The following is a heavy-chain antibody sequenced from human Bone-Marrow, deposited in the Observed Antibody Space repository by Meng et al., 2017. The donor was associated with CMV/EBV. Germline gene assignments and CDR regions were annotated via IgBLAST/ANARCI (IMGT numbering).Heavy chain of an antibody. CDR1: GFTFSSYA. Sequence: GESLKISCAAFGFTFSSYAIHWVRQAPGKGLEWVAVISYDGSNKYYADSVKGRFTISRDNSKNTLYLQMNSLRAEDTAVYYCASGLPFVYWGQGTLVTVSS. CDR3: ASGLPFVY. D-gene: IGHD5-12*01. CDR2: ISYDGSNK. V-gene: IGHV3-30-3*01. J-gene: IGHJ4*02.